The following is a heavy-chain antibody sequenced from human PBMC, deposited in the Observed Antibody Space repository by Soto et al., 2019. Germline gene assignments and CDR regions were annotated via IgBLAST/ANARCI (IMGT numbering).Heavy chain of an antibody. J-gene: IGHJ1*01. D-gene: IGHD2-15*01. CDR1: GGSISSGGYS. CDR2: IYHSGST. CDR3: ARGGPNCSGGSCYSEYFQH. Sequence: SETLSLTCAVSGGSISSGGYSWSWIRQPPGKGLEWIGYIYHSGSTYYNPSLKSRVTISVDRSKNQFSLKLSSVTAADTAVYYCARGGPNCSGGSCYSEYFQHWGQGTLVTVSS. V-gene: IGHV4-30-2*01.